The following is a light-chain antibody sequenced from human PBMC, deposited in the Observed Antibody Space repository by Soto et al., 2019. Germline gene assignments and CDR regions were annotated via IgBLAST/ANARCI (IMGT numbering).Light chain of an antibody. Sequence: AIPLTQSPSSLSASVGDRVTITCRASQGIRSALGWYQQKPGKVPKLLIYAASTLQSGVPSRFSGSGSGTDFTLTISSLQPEDFATYYCLLDFSYFWAFGQGTKVDI. V-gene: IGKV1-6*01. J-gene: IGKJ1*01. CDR2: AAS. CDR3: LLDFSYFWA. CDR1: QGIRSA.